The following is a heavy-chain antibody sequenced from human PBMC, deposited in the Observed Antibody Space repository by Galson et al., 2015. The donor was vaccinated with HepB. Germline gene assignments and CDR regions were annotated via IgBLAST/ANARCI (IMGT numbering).Heavy chain of an antibody. CDR3: AKYGPTHGMDV. V-gene: IGHV3-66*01. CDR2: IYSGRGT. Sequence: SLRLSCAASGFTVSTNYMGWVRQAPGKGLEWVSVIYSGRGTYYADSVKGRFTISRDNSKNTLYLQMNSLRAEDTAVYYCAKYGPTHGMDVWGQGTTVTVSS. CDR1: GFTVSTNY. D-gene: IGHD2-8*01. J-gene: IGHJ6*02.